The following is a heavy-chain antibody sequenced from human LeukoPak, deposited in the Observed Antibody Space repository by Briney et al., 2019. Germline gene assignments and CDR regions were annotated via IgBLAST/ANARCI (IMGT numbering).Heavy chain of an antibody. CDR2: IYYSGST. CDR1: GGSISSYY. J-gene: IGHJ4*02. CDR3: ARTPYYDFWSGAPYYFDY. D-gene: IGHD3-3*01. V-gene: IGHV4-59*01. Sequence: SETLSLTCTVSGGSISSYYWSWIRQPPGKGLEWIGYIYYSGSTNYNPSLKSRVTTSVDTSKNHFSLKLSSVTAADTAVYYCARTPYYDFWSGAPYYFDYWGQGTLVTVSS.